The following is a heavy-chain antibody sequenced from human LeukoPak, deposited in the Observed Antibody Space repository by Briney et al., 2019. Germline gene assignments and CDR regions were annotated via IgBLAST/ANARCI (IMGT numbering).Heavy chain of an antibody. CDR3: AKDRLPCSIHSGSYILY. J-gene: IGHJ4*02. V-gene: IGHV3-23*01. Sequence: GGSLRLSCAASGFTFSSYAMSWVRQAPGKGLEWVSPISGSGGSTYYADSVKGRFNISRDNPKHTLYLQMNSLRAEHTAVYYCAKDRLPCSIHSGSYILYWGEKTLVTVSS. CDR1: GFTFSSYA. CDR2: ISGSGGST. D-gene: IGHD3-10*01.